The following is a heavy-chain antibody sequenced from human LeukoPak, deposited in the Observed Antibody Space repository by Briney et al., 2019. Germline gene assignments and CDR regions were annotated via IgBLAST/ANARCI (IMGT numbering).Heavy chain of an antibody. D-gene: IGHD2-15*01. CDR2: IYSGGST. V-gene: IGHV3-53*01. CDR3: AREIYCSASSCTGGVFDI. CDR1: AFTVSSNY. Sequence: GGSLRLSCAASAFTVSSNYMSWVRQAPGKGLEWVSVIYSGGSTYYADSVKGRFTISRDNSKNTLYLQMNSLRVEDTAVYYCAREIYCSASSCTGGVFDIWGQGTMVTVSS. J-gene: IGHJ3*02.